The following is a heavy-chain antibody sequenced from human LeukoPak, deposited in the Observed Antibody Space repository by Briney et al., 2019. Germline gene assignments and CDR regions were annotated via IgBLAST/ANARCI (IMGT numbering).Heavy chain of an antibody. Sequence: PGRSLRLSCAASGFTFSSYGMNWVRQAPGKGLEWVAVISYDGSNKYYADSVKGRFTISRDNSKNTLYLQMNSLRAEDTAVYYCAKEYFYSRGTTRLPENWFDPWGQGTLVTVSS. CDR1: GFTFSSYG. J-gene: IGHJ5*02. V-gene: IGHV3-30*19. CDR2: ISYDGSNK. CDR3: AKEYFYSRGTTRLPENWFDP. D-gene: IGHD1-14*01.